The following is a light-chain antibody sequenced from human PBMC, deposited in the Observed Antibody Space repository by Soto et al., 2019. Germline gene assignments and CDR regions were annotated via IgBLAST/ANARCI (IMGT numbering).Light chain of an antibody. J-gene: IGKJ5*01. V-gene: IGKV3-20*01. CDR2: GAS. Sequence: EIVLTQSPGTLSLSPWERATLSCRASQSVSSSYLAWYQQKPGQAPRLLIYGASSRATGIPDRFSGSASGTDFTLTINRLEPEDFAVYYCQLYGISPHFGQGTRLGIK. CDR1: QSVSSSY. CDR3: QLYGISPH.